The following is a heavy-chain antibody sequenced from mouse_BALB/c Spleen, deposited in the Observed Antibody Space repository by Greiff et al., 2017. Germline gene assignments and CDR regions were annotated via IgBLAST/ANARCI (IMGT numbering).Heavy chain of an antibody. Sequence: DVMLVESGGGLVQPGGSLKLSCAASGFTFSSYTMSWVRQTPEKRLEWVAYISNGGGSTYYPDTVKGRFTISRDNAKNTLYLQMSSLKSEDTAMYYCARRDPYDYEAWFAYWGQGTLVTVSA. CDR3: ARRDPYDYEAWFAY. J-gene: IGHJ3*01. D-gene: IGHD2-4*01. CDR1: GFTFSSYT. CDR2: ISNGGGST. V-gene: IGHV5-12-2*01.